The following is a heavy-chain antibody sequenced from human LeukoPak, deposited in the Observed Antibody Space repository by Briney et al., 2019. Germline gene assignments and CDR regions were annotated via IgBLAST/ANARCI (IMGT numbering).Heavy chain of an antibody. J-gene: IGHJ4*02. CDR3: ARLPTGSPLHY. V-gene: IGHV3-74*01. D-gene: IGHD1-14*01. CDR2: INSAGSTT. Sequence: QPGGSLRLSCAASEFTLSSYWMHWVRQAPGQGLVWVSSINSAGSTTGYADSVKGRFTISRDNAKNTLYLQMNSLTAEDTAVYYCARLPTGSPLHYWGQGTLVTVSS. CDR1: EFTLSSYW.